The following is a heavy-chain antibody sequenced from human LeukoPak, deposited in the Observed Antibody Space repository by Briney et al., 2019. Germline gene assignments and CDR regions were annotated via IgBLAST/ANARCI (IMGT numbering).Heavy chain of an antibody. CDR1: GGTFSSYA. V-gene: IGHV1-69*04. Sequence: ASVKVSCKASGGTFSSYAIRWVRQAPGQGLEWMGRIIPILGIANYAQKFQGRVTITADKSTSTAYMELSSLRSDDTAVYYCARDLRYYYDSGGYYSDCFDSWGQGTLVTVSS. D-gene: IGHD3-22*01. CDR3: ARDLRYYYDSGGYYSDCFDS. J-gene: IGHJ4*02. CDR2: IIPILGIA.